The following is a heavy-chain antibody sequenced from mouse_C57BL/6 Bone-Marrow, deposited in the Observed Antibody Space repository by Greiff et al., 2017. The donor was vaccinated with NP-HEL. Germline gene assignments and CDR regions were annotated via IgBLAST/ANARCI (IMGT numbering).Heavy chain of an antibody. CDR1: GFNIKDYY. D-gene: IGHD6-1*01. CDR3: TLHAIRRFAY. V-gene: IGHV14-1*01. J-gene: IGHJ3*01. Sequence: EVKLQQSGAELVRPGASVKLSCTASGFNIKDYYMHWVKQRPEQGLEWIGRIDPEDGDTEYAPKFQGKATMTADTSSNTAYLQLSSLTSEDTAVYYCTLHAIRRFAYWGQGTLVTVSA. CDR2: IDPEDGDT.